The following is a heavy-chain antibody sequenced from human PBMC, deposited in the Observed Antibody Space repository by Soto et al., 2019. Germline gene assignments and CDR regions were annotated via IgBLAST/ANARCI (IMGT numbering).Heavy chain of an antibody. Sequence: ESGPTLVNPTQTLTLTCRFSGFSLKTTGVGVGWIRQPPGKALEWLALIYWNGDQRYRPSLRSRLTATKGTSENQVVLTMTDMDPEDTATYYCAHRREHSDTDHLFDFWGPGTLVTVSS. CDR1: GFSLKTTGVG. CDR3: AHRREHSDTDHLFDF. V-gene: IGHV2-5*01. J-gene: IGHJ5*01. CDR2: IYWNGDQ. D-gene: IGHD2-2*02.